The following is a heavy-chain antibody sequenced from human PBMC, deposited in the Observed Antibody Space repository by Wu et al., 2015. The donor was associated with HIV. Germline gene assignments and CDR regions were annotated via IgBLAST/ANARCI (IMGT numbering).Heavy chain of an antibody. CDR1: GDTFRNYA. J-gene: IGHJ2*01. D-gene: IGHD3-16*01. Sequence: QVQLVQSGAEVKKPGSSVKVSCKASGDTFRNYAVNWVRQAPGQGLEWMGVIIPLFGTVKYAQKFHGRVTITTDESTSTAYMELSSFRSEDTAVYYCARIIPSPRGRGGVTFHLWGRGTLVTV. V-gene: IGHV1-69*05. CDR3: ARIIPSPRGRGGVTFHL. CDR2: IIPLFGTV.